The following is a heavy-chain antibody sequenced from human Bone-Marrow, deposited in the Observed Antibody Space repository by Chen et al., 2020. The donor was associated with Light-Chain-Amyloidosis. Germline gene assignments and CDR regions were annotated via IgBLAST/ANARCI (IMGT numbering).Heavy chain of an antibody. J-gene: IGHJ4*02. D-gene: IGHD5-12*01. CDR3: ARRRDGYNFDY. Sequence: EVQLEQSGPEVKKPGESWKISCKGSGYNFPNYWIGWVRQMPGKGLEWMGVIYPDDSDARYSPSFEGQVTISADKSITTAYLQWRSLKASDTAMYYCARRRDGYNFDYWGQGTLVTVSS. CDR1: GYNFPNYW. V-gene: IGHV5-51*01. CDR2: IYPDDSDA.